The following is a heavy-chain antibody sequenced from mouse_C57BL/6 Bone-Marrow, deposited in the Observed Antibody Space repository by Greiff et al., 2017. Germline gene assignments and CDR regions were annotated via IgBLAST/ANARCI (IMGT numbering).Heavy chain of an antibody. V-gene: IGHV1-84*01. CDR3: ARRGIYYYGRSYYAMDY. CDR2: IYPGSGNT. J-gene: IGHJ4*01. CDR1: GYTFTDYY. D-gene: IGHD1-1*01. Sequence: ESGPELVKPGASVKISCKASGYTFTDYYINWVKQRPGQGLEWIGWIYPGSGNTKYNETFKGKVTLTVDTSSSTDYMQLSSLTSEDAAVYFCARRGIYYYGRSYYAMDYWGQGTSVTVSS.